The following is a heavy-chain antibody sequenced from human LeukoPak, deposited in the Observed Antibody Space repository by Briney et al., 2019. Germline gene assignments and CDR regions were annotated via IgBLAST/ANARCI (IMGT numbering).Heavy chain of an antibody. CDR2: ISYDGSNK. CDR1: GFTFSSYA. J-gene: IGHJ6*02. D-gene: IGHD3-3*01. CDR3: AREGSPEGGLAIFGVVNTDYYYGMDV. V-gene: IGHV3-30-3*01. Sequence: GGSLRLSCAASGFTFSSYAMHWVRQAPGKGLEWVAVISYDGSNKYYADSVKGRFTISRDNSKNTLYLQMNSLRAEDTAVYYCAREGSPEGGLAIFGVVNTDYYYGMDVWGQGTTVTVSS.